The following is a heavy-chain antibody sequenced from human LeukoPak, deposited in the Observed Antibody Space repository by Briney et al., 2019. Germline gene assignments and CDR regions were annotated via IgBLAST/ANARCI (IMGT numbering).Heavy chain of an antibody. J-gene: IGHJ5*02. CDR2: INPNSGGT. D-gene: IGHD2-15*01. CDR3: ARVVPRIKGYCSGGSCYLKYNWFDP. CDR1: GYTFTGYY. Sequence: GASVKVSCKASGYTFTGYYMHWVRQAPGQGLEWMGWINPNSGGTNYAQKFQGRVTMTRDTSISTAYMELSRLRSDDTAVYYCARVVPRIKGYCSGGSCYLKYNWFDPWGQGTLVTVSS. V-gene: IGHV1-2*02.